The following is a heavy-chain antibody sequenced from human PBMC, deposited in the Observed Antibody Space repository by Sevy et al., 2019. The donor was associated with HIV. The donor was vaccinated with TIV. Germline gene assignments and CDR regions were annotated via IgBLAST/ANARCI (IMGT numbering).Heavy chain of an antibody. V-gene: IGHV3-30*02. D-gene: IGHD3-9*01. CDR3: AYDILTGSDY. J-gene: IGHJ4*02. Sequence: GGSLRLSCAASGFTFSSYGFHWVRQAPGKGLEWVSFIFHDGSDEYYADFVKGRFTISRDNSKSTLYLQMNSLRTEDTAVYYCAYDILTGSDYWGQGTLVTVSS. CDR1: GFTFSSYG. CDR2: IFHDGSDE.